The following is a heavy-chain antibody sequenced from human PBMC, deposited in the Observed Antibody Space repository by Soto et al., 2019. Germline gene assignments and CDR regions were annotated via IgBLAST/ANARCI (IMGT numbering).Heavy chain of an antibody. CDR1: GFSLSTSGMC. D-gene: IGHD3-10*01. CDR2: IDWDDDK. V-gene: IGHV2-70*17. Sequence: SGPTLVNPTQTLTLTCTFSGFSLSTSGMCVSWIRQPPGKALEWLARIDWDDDKFYSTSLKTRLTISKDTSKNQVVLTMTNMDPVDTATYYCARIQVRGTYFDYWGQGTLVTVSS. CDR3: ARIQVRGTYFDY. J-gene: IGHJ4*02.